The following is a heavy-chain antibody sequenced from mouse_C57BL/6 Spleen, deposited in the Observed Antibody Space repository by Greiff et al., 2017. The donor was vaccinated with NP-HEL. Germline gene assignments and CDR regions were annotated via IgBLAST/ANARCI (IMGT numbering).Heavy chain of an antibody. CDR2: NNPSSGST. V-gene: IGHV1-4*01. Sequence: VQLVESGAELARPGASVKMSCKASGYTFTSYTMHWVKQRPGQGLEWIGYNNPSSGSTKYNQKFKDKATLTADKSSSTAYMQLSSLTSEDSAVYYCARYTTVVATVDYWGQGTTLTVSS. CDR1: GYTFTSYT. D-gene: IGHD1-1*01. J-gene: IGHJ2*01. CDR3: ARYTTVVATVDY.